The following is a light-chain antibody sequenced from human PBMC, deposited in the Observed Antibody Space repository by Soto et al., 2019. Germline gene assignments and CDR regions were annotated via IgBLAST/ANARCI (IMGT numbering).Light chain of an antibody. V-gene: IGKV3-15*01. Sequence: EVVMTQSPATLSVSPGERATLSCRASQSVSSNLAWYQLRPGQAPRLLIYCGSSRATGSPARFSGSGSGTEFTLTISSLQSEDFAVYYCQQYDKWPLYTFGPGTRVDIK. CDR1: QSVSSN. J-gene: IGKJ3*01. CDR3: QQYDKWPLYT. CDR2: CGS.